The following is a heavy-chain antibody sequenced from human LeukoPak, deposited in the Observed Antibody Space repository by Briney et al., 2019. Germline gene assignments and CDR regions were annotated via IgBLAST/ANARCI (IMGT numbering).Heavy chain of an antibody. CDR3: ARDSGWYSGPYYFDY. V-gene: IGHV3-NL1*01. CDR1: GFTFNSYG. D-gene: IGHD6-19*01. Sequence: PGGSLRLSCAASGFTFNSYGMHWVRQAPGKGLEWVSVIYSGGSTYYADSVKGRFTISRDNSKNTLYLQMNSLRAEDTAVYYCARDSGWYSGPYYFDYWGQGTLVTVSS. CDR2: IYSGGST. J-gene: IGHJ4*02.